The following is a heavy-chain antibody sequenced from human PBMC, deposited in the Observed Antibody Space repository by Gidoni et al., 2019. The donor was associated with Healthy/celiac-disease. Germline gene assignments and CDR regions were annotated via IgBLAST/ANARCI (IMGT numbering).Heavy chain of an antibody. Sequence: EVPLVESGGGLVQPGRSLRLSCAASGFTFDDYATHRVRQAPGKGLEWVSGISWNSGSIGYADSVKGRFTISRDNAKNSLYLQMNSLRAEDTALYYCAKDTMYYDILTGSSNYYGMDVWGQGTTDTVSS. CDR2: ISWNSGSI. CDR3: AKDTMYYDILTGSSNYYGMDV. D-gene: IGHD3-9*01. CDR1: GFTFDDYA. J-gene: IGHJ6*02. V-gene: IGHV3-9*01.